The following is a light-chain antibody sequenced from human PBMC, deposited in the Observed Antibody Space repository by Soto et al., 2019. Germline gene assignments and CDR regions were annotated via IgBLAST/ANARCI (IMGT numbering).Light chain of an antibody. V-gene: IGKV1-39*01. CDR1: RTLSSD. CDR2: AAS. CDR3: QQTYSVPWT. Sequence: DIQMTQTPSSLSASVGDRVTITCRASRTLSSDINWYQQKPGQAPKFLIYAASSLHSGVPSRFSGSGSGTDFALTISDLQPEDSATYYGQQTYSVPWTFGQGTKVEV. J-gene: IGKJ1*01.